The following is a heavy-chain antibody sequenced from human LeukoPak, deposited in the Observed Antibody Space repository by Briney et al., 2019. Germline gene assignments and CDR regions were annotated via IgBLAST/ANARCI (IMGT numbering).Heavy chain of an antibody. CDR2: ISSSSSYI. V-gene: IGHV3-21*01. D-gene: IGHD3-3*02. CDR1: GFTFSSYT. Sequence: GGSLRLSCAASGFTFSSYTMKWVRQAPGKGLEWVSSISSSSSYIYYADSVKGRFTISRDNAKNSLYLQMKGLRAEDAAVYYCVREPISRYWYLDLWGRGTLVTVSS. CDR3: VREPISRYWYLDL. J-gene: IGHJ2*01.